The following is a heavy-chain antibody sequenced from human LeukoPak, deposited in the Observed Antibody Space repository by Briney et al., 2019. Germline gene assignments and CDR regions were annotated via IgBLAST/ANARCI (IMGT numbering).Heavy chain of an antibody. V-gene: IGHV4-59*12. D-gene: IGHD3-3*01. CDR1: GGSISSYY. CDR2: IYQSGST. J-gene: IGHJ4*02. Sequence: SETLSLTCTVSGGSISSYYWSWIRQPPGKGLEWIGYIYQSGSTYYNPSLKSRVTISVDKSKNQFSLKLSSVIAAVTAVYYCARTSFTILGVVPDWGQGTLVTVSS. CDR3: ARTSFTILGVVPD.